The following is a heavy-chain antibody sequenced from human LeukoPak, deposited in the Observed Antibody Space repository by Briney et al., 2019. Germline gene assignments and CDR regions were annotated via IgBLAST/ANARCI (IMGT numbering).Heavy chain of an antibody. CDR1: GFTFSSYG. D-gene: IGHD2-15*01. V-gene: IGHV3-30*18. Sequence: PGRSLRLSCAASGFTFSSYGMHWVRQPPGKGLEWVAVISYDGSNKYYADSVKGRFTISRDNSKNTLYLQMNSLRAEDTAVYYCAKDATDGYFDYWGQGTLVTVSS. J-gene: IGHJ4*02. CDR3: AKDATDGYFDY. CDR2: ISYDGSNK.